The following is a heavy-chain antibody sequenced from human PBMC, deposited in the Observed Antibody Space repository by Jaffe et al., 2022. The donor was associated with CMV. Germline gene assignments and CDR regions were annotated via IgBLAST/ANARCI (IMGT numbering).Heavy chain of an antibody. D-gene: IGHD2-15*01. CDR2: ISASGST. J-gene: IGHJ4*02. CDR1: GFSFSTYA. CDR3: AKDQVEMSTLAGFWDY. V-gene: IGHV3-23*01. Sequence: EVHLLESGGGLVQPGGSQRLSCTASGFSFSTYAMTWVRQAPGKGLEWVSSISASGSTYYADSVKGRFTISRDNSKNTLYLQMNSLRAEDTAVYYCAKDQVEMSTLAGFWDYWGQGTLVTVSS.